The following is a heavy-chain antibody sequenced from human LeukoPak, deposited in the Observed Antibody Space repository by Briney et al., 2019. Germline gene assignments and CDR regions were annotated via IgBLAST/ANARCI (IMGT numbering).Heavy chain of an antibody. Sequence: GGSLRLSCAASECTFSSYGMSWVRQAPGKGLEWVSALSGSGGSTYYADSVKGRFTISRDNSKNTLYLQMNSLRAEDTAVYYCAKGAMAYYYYYMDVWGKGTTVTISS. V-gene: IGHV3-23*01. D-gene: IGHD5-18*01. CDR2: LSGSGGST. J-gene: IGHJ6*03. CDR1: ECTFSSYG. CDR3: AKGAMAYYYYYMDV.